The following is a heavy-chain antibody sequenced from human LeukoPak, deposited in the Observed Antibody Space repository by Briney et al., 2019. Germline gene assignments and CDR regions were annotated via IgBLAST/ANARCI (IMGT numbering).Heavy chain of an antibody. J-gene: IGHJ4*02. Sequence: ASVKVSCKASGYTFTGYYIHWVRQAPGQGLEWMGWINPNSDVTSYAQKFQGRVTMTRDTSISTAYMELSRLRSDDTAVYYCARYCSSAICHAYFDFWGQGTLVTVSS. V-gene: IGHV1-2*02. CDR3: ARYCSSAICHAYFDF. CDR1: GYTFTGYY. D-gene: IGHD2-2*01. CDR2: INPNSDVT.